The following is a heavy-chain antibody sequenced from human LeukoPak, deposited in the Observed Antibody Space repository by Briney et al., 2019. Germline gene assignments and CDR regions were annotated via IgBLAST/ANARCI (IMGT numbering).Heavy chain of an antibody. Sequence: ASVKVSCKASGYTFTSYDINWVRQATGQGLGWMGWMNPNSGNTGYAQKSQGRVTMTRNTSISTAYMELSSLRSEDTAVYYCAGSIAADAFDIWGQGTMVTVSS. V-gene: IGHV1-8*01. CDR1: GYTFTSYD. CDR3: AGSIAADAFDI. J-gene: IGHJ3*02. D-gene: IGHD6-13*01. CDR2: MNPNSGNT.